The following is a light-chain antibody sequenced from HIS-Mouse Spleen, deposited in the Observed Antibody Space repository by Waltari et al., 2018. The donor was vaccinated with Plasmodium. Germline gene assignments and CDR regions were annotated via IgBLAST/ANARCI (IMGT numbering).Light chain of an antibody. CDR3: QQYNNWSFT. Sequence: EIVMTQSPATLSVSPGERATPSCRASQSVSSNLAWYQQQPGQAPRLLIYGASTRATGIPARFSGSGSGTEFTLTISSLQSEDFAVYYCQQYNNWSFTFGPGTKVDIK. V-gene: IGKV3-15*01. CDR1: QSVSSN. J-gene: IGKJ3*01. CDR2: GAS.